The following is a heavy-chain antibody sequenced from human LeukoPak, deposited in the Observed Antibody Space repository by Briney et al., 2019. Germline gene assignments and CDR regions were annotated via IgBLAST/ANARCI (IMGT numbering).Heavy chain of an antibody. D-gene: IGHD5-24*01. J-gene: IGHJ3*02. CDR1: GYTFTSYY. V-gene: IGHV1-46*01. CDR3: ARIRDGYNDAYDI. CDR2: INPDGGNT. Sequence: ASVKVSCKASGYTFTSYYMHWVRQAPGQVLEWMGLINPDGGNTNYAQNFQGRVTLTRDTSTSTAYMELSSLRSEDTAIYYCARIRDGYNDAYDIWGQGTVVTVPS.